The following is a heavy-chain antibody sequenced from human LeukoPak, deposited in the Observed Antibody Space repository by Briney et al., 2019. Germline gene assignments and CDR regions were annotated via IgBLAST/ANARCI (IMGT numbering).Heavy chain of an antibody. CDR1: GGSISSGAYY. D-gene: IGHD3-22*01. Sequence: SETLSLTCTVSGGSISSGAYYWSWIRQPPGKGLEWIGYIYYSGSTYYNPSLKSRVTISVDTSKNQFSLKLSSVTAADTAVYYCARSYYYDSSGYIDYWGQGTLVTVSS. J-gene: IGHJ4*02. CDR3: ARSYYYDSSGYIDY. CDR2: IYYSGST. V-gene: IGHV4-30-4*08.